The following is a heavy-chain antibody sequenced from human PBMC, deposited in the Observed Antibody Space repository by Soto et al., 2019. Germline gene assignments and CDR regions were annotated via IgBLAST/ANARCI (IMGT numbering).Heavy chain of an antibody. D-gene: IGHD4-17*01. Sequence: SETLSLTCTVSGGSISSSSYYWGWIRQPPGKGLEWIGSIYYSGSTYYNPSLKSRVTISVYTSKNQFSLKLSSVTAADTAVYYCARRHDYGFYAFDIWGQGTMVTVSS. CDR3: ARRHDYGFYAFDI. CDR1: GGSISSSSYY. J-gene: IGHJ3*02. CDR2: IYYSGST. V-gene: IGHV4-39*01.